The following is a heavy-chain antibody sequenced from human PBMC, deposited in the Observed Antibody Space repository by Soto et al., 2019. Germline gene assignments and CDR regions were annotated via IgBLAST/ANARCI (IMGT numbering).Heavy chain of an antibody. D-gene: IGHD3-3*01. J-gene: IGHJ4*02. V-gene: IGHV2-5*02. CDR2: IYWDDDK. CDR3: AHRVLRTVFGLVTTTAIYFDF. CDR1: GFSLTTSGVG. Sequence: QITLNESGPTQVKPRQTLTLTCTFSGFSLTTSGVGVGWIRQSPGKAPEWLALIYWDDDKRYSPSLKSRLTITKYTSKNHVVLTIADLDPADTATYYCAHRVLRTVFGLVTTTAIYFDFWGQGTPVAVSS.